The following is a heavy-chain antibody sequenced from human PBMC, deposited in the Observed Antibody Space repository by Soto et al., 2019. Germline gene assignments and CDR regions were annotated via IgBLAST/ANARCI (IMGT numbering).Heavy chain of an antibody. Sequence: QVQLVQSGTEVKKPGASVKVSCKDSTYTFTRYGISWVRQAPGQGFEWMGWVSAYDGETNYAQNLRGRVTMTTDTSTTTAYMELRSLRSDDTSLYYCARDRDYGDNDDVFDIRGQGTMVTVTS. J-gene: IGHJ3*02. V-gene: IGHV1-18*01. CDR3: ARDRDYGDNDDVFDI. D-gene: IGHD4-17*01. CDR1: TYTFTRYG. CDR2: VSAYDGET.